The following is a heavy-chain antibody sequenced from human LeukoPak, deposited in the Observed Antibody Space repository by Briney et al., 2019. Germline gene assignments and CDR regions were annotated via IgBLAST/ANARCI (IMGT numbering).Heavy chain of an antibody. CDR1: GFTFSSYA. CDR3: ARGAVVPAVETFDY. D-gene: IGHD2-2*01. Sequence: GGSLRLSCAASGFTFSSYAMHWVRQAPGKGLEGGAVISYDGSNKYYADSVKGRFTISRDNSKNTLYLQMNSLRAEDTAVYYCARGAVVPAVETFDYWGQGTLVTVSS. V-gene: IGHV3-30*04. J-gene: IGHJ4*02. CDR2: ISYDGSNK.